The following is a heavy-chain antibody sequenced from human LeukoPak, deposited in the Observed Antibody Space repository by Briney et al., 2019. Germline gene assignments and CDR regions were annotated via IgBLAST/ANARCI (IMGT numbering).Heavy chain of an antibody. Sequence: KPSETLSLTCTVSGGSISSSSYYWGWIRQPPGKGLEWIGSIYYSGSTYYNPSLKSRVTISVDTSKNQFSLKLSSVTAADTAVYYCARDATDYYYYYMDVWGKGTTVTVSS. CDR1: GGSISSSSYY. CDR3: ARDATDYYYYYMDV. CDR2: IYYSGST. V-gene: IGHV4-39*07. J-gene: IGHJ6*03.